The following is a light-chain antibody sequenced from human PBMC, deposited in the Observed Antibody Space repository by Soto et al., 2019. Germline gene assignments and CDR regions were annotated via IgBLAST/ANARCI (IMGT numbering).Light chain of an antibody. CDR2: SAS. V-gene: IGKV1-39*01. J-gene: IGKJ5*01. CDR3: QQTFNNLSIT. CDR1: QNISTY. Sequence: DIQMTQSPSPLSASVGDRVTIACRASQNISTYLNWYQQKPGRAPKLLIYSASNLQTGVPSRFCGSGSGTNFTLTISSLQPEDFATYYCQQTFNNLSITVGQGTRLESK.